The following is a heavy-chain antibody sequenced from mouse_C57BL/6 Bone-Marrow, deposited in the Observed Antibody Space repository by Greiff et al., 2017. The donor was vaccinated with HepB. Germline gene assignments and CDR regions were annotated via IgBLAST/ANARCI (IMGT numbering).Heavy chain of an antibody. Sequence: EVQVVESGEGLVKPGGSLKLSCAASGFTFSSYAMSWVRQTPEKRLEWVAYISSGGDYIYYADTVKGRFTISRDNARNTLYLQMSSRKSADTAMYYCTGEGFITTVVSPFAYWGQGTLVTVSA. CDR1: GFTFSSYA. V-gene: IGHV5-9-1*02. CDR2: ISSGGDYI. CDR3: TGEGFITTVVSPFAY. J-gene: IGHJ3*01. D-gene: IGHD1-1*01.